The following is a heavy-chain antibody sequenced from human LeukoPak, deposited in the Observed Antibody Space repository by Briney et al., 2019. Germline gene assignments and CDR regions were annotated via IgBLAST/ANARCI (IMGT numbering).Heavy chain of an antibody. CDR1: GGSFSGYY. V-gene: IGHV4-34*01. CDR3: ARGGYPNNFDY. CDR2: INHSGST. D-gene: IGHD6-25*01. Sequence: PSETLSLTCAVYGGSFSGYYWSLIRQPPGKGLEWIGEINHSGSTNYNPSLKSRVTISVDTSKNQFSLKLSSVTAADTAVYYCARGGYPNNFDYWGQGTLVTVSS. J-gene: IGHJ4*02.